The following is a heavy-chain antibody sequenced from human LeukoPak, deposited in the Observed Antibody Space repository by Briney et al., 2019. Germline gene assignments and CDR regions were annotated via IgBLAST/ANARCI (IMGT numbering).Heavy chain of an antibody. CDR1: GFTVSSNY. V-gene: IGHV3-53*04. J-gene: IGHJ4*02. Sequence: GGSLRLSCAASGFTVSSNYMSWVRQAPGKGLEWVSVIYSGGSTYYADSVKGRFTISRHNSKNTLYLQMNSLRAEDTAVYYCARDKGSGWSIWDYWGQGTLVTVSS. CDR2: IYSGGST. D-gene: IGHD6-19*01. CDR3: ARDKGSGWSIWDY.